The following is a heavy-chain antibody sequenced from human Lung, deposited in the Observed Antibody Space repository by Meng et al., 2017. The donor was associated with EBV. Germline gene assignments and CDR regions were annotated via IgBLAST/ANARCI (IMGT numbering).Heavy chain of an antibody. J-gene: IGHJ4*02. Sequence: QVQLVQSGAEVTKPGASVKVSCKASGYTFTSYDINWVRQGTGQGLEWMGWMNPNRGTTGYAQKFQGRVTMTRNISKSTAYMDLSSLRSEDTAVYYCATGVADFEYWGQGTLVTVSS. D-gene: IGHD6-19*01. CDR3: ATGVADFEY. CDR1: GYTFTSYD. CDR2: MNPNRGTT. V-gene: IGHV1-8*01.